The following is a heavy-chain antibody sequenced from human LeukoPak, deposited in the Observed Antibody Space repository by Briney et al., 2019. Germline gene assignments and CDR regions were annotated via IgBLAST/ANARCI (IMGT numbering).Heavy chain of an antibody. Sequence: SETLSLTCSVSGDSISSNEWGSWVRQPPGKGLEWIGEVFHSGSTNFNPSLKSRVTISIDKSKNQFSLEVTSVTAADTAIYYCARDLAVAGTNYFDFWGQGVLVTVSS. CDR1: GDSISSNEW. J-gene: IGHJ4*02. V-gene: IGHV4-4*02. D-gene: IGHD6-19*01. CDR3: ARDLAVAGTNYFDF. CDR2: VFHSGST.